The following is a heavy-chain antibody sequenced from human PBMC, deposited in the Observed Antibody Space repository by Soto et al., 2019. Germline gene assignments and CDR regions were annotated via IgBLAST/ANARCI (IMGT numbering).Heavy chain of an antibody. J-gene: IGHJ4*02. CDR1: GFSFSSYA. Sequence: PGVSLRLSCAASGFSFSSYAMSWVRQAPGKGLEWVGRIRSKANSYATAYAASVKGRFTISRDDSKNTAYLQMNSLKTEDPAVYYCTRAVANYWGQGTLVTVSS. V-gene: IGHV3-73*01. CDR2: IRSKANSYAT. CDR3: TRAVANY. D-gene: IGHD2-21*01.